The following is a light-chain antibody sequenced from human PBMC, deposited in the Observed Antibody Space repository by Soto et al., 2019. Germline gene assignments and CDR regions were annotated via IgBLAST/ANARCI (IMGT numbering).Light chain of an antibody. J-gene: IGLJ2*01. CDR1: SSNIGSNT. Sequence: QSVLTQPPPTSGTPGQRVTISCSGSSSNIGSNTVNWYQQLPGTAPKLLIHDNNQRPSEVPDRFSGSKSGTSASLAISGLQSEDEADYYCASWDNTLNGVVFGGGTKLTVL. CDR3: ASWDNTLNGVV. CDR2: DNN. V-gene: IGLV1-44*01.